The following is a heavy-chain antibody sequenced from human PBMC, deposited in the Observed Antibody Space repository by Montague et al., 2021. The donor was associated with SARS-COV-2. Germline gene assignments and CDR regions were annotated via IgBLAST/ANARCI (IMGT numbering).Heavy chain of an antibody. CDR3: ARAGSGSYSFYYYYGVDV. V-gene: IGHV4-59*08. J-gene: IGHJ6*02. D-gene: IGHD3-10*01. CDR2: IYYSGST. Sequence: SETLSLTRTVSGGSISSYYWSWIRQPPGKGLEWIGYIYYSGSTNYNPSLKSRVAISVDTSKNQFSLKLSSVTAADTAVYYCARAGSGSYSFYYYYGVDVWGQGTTVTVSS. CDR1: GGSISSYY.